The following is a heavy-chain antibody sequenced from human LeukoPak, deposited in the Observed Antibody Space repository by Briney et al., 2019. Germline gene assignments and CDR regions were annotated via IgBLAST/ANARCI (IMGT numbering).Heavy chain of an antibody. J-gene: IGHJ4*02. CDR1: GGSISSSSYY. Sequence: SETLSLTCTVSGGSISSSSYYWGWIRQPPGKGLEWIGSIYYSGSTYYNPSPKSRVTISVDTSKNQFSLKLSSVTAADTAVYYCARQAALLLLMVIDYWGQGTLVTVSS. CDR2: IYYSGST. D-gene: IGHD2-8*01. V-gene: IGHV4-39*01. CDR3: ARQAALLLLMVIDY.